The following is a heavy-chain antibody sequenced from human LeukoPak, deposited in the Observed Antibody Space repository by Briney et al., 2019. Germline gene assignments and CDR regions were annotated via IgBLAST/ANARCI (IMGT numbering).Heavy chain of an antibody. V-gene: IGHV3-48*01. J-gene: IGHJ4*02. Sequence: GESLKISCAASGFAFSGYSMNWVRQAPGKGLEWLSYISSGSSTIYYADSVKGRFTISRDNAKNSLYLQMNSLRAEDTAVYYCARSRTGNYFDYWGQGTLVTVSS. CDR1: GFAFSGYS. CDR3: ARSRTGNYFDY. CDR2: ISSGSSTI. D-gene: IGHD2-8*02.